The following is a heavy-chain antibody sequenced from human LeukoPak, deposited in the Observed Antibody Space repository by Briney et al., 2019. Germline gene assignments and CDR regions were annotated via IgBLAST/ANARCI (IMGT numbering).Heavy chain of an antibody. V-gene: IGHV4-59*08. J-gene: IGHJ2*01. D-gene: IGHD3-22*01. Sequence: SETLSLTCSVSGGSTSSYFWKWIRQPPRKGLEWIGYIYYSGSTNYNPSLKSRVTISVDTSKNQFSLKLSSVTAADTAVYYCARHKSDSSGYYYWYFDLWGRGTLVTVSS. CDR2: IYYSGST. CDR1: GGSTSSYF. CDR3: ARHKSDSSGYYYWYFDL.